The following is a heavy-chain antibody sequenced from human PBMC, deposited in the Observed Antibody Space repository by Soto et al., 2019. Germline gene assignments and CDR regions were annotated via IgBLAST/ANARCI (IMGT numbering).Heavy chain of an antibody. CDR2: SSGSGGST. CDR1: GFTFSSYA. J-gene: IGHJ6*02. D-gene: IGHD2-21*02. Sequence: PGGSLRLSCAASGFTFSSYAMSWVRQAPGKGLKWVSASSGSGGSTYYADSVKGRFTISRDNSKNTLYLQMNSLRAEDTGVYYCAGGYCGGDCYSHYYYYYGMDVWGQGTTVTVSS. V-gene: IGHV3-23*01. CDR3: AGGYCGGDCYSHYYYYYGMDV.